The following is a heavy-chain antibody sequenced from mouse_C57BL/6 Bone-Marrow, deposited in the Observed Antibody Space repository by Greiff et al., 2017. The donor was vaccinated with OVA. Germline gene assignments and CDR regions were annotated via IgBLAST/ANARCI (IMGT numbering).Heavy chain of an antibody. J-gene: IGHJ3*01. V-gene: IGHV1-56*01. Sequence: QVQLQQSGPELVRPGASVKLSCKAPGYTFTSHWMQWVRQRPGQGLEWIGEIIPGSGSTYYNEKFKGKATLTVDTSSSTAYMQLSSLTSEDSAVYFCARMGGILYGSSPAWFAYWGKGTLVTVSA. CDR2: IIPGSGST. CDR1: GYTFTSHW. D-gene: IGHD1-1*01. CDR3: ARMGGILYGSSPAWFAY.